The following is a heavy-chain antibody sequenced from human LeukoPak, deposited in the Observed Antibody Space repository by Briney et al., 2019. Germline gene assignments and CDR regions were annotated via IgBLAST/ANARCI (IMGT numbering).Heavy chain of an antibody. J-gene: IGHJ4*02. CDR2: IYYDGST. D-gene: IGHD1-26*01. Sequence: SETLSLTCAVYGGSINSSTFYWGWIRQPPGKGLEWIGSIYYDGSTYYNPSLKSRVTISVDTSKNQFSLKLTSVTAADTAVYFCARRSDSGSDDGEDYFDYWGQGTLVTVSS. CDR3: ARRSDSGSDDGEDYFDY. CDR1: GGSINSSTFY. V-gene: IGHV4-39*01.